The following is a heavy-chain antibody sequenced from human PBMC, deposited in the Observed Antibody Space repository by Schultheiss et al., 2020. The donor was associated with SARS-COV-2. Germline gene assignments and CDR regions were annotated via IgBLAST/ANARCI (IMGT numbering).Heavy chain of an antibody. D-gene: IGHD3-3*01. Sequence: GGSLRLSCAASGFTFSSYGMHWVRQAPGKGLEWVAVIWYDGSNKYYADSVKGRFTISRDNSKNTLYLQMNSLRAEDTAVYYCARAGDYYDFRSDYWGQGTLVTVSS. CDR3: ARAGDYYDFRSDY. CDR1: GFTFSSYG. J-gene: IGHJ4*02. V-gene: IGHV3-33*01. CDR2: IWYDGSNK.